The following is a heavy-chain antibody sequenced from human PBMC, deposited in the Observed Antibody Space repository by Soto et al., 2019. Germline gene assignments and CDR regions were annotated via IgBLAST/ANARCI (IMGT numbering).Heavy chain of an antibody. V-gene: IGHV3-23*01. CDR3: EKTNMIVDYYGMDV. CDR1: GFTFSSYA. CDR2: ISGSGGST. D-gene: IGHD3-22*01. Sequence: EVQLLESGGGLVQPGGSLRLSCAASGFTFSSYAMSWVRQAPGKGLEWVSAISGSGGSTYYADSVKGRFTISRDNSKNTMYLQMNSLRAEDTAVYYCEKTNMIVDYYGMDVWGQGTTVTVSS. J-gene: IGHJ6*02.